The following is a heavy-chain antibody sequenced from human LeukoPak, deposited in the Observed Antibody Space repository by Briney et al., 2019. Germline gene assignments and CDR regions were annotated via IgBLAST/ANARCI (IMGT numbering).Heavy chain of an antibody. Sequence: SETLSLTCAVSGYSISSGYYWGGIRQPPGRGLEWFGSIYHSGSTYYNPSLKSRVTISVDTSKNQFSLKLSSVTAADTAAYYCARHKYCTSGVCHMGYWGQGTLVTVSS. J-gene: IGHJ4*02. CDR2: IYHSGST. V-gene: IGHV4-38-2*01. D-gene: IGHD2-8*01. CDR1: GYSISSGYY. CDR3: ARHKYCTSGVCHMGY.